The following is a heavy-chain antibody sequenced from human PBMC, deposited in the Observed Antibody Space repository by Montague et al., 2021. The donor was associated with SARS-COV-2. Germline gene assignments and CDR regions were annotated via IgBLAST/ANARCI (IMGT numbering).Heavy chain of an antibody. J-gene: IGHJ4*02. CDR2: ISSSSSYI. V-gene: IGHV3-21*01. CDR3: ARGDFRIAAAVFDY. Sequence: SLRLSCAASGFTFNSYSMNWVRQAPGKGLEWVSSISSSSSYIYYADSVKGRFTISRDNAKNSLYLQMNSLRAEDTAVYYCARGDFRIAAAVFDYWGRGTLVTVSS. D-gene: IGHD6-13*01. CDR1: GFTFNSYS.